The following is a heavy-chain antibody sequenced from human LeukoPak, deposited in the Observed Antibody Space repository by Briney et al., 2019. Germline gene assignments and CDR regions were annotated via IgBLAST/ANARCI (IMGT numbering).Heavy chain of an antibody. Sequence: SVKVSCKASGFTFTSSAMQWVRQARGQRLEWIGWIVVGSGNTNYAQKFQERVTITRDMSTSTAYMELSSLRSEDTAVYYCAAVLMRTNYDRDDYWGQGTLVTVSS. CDR2: IVVGSGNT. CDR3: AAVLMRTNYDRDDY. CDR1: GFTFTSSA. J-gene: IGHJ4*02. D-gene: IGHD3-22*01. V-gene: IGHV1-58*02.